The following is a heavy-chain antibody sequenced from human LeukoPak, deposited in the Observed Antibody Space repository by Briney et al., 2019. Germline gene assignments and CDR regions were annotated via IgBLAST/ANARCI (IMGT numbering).Heavy chain of an antibody. CDR3: ASTFPYCGGGSCAL. Sequence: GGSLRLSCAASGFTFSNYVMNWVRQAPGKGLEWISYISSSGDTIYYADSVKGRFTISRDNAKNSLYLQMNSLRAEDTAIYYCASTFPYCGGGSCALGGQGTLVTVSS. CDR2: ISSSGDTI. J-gene: IGHJ4*02. D-gene: IGHD2-15*01. CDR1: GFTFSNYV. V-gene: IGHV3-48*03.